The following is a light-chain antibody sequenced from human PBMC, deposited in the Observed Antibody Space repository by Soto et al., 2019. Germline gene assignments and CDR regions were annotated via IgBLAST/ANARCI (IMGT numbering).Light chain of an antibody. CDR1: QSVSSN. Sequence: EIVMTQSPATLSVSPGERATLSCRASQSVSSNLAWYQQKPGQAPRLLISGASTRDTGIPARFSGSGSGTEFTLTISSLQSEDFAVYYCQQYNNWPQTFGQGTKVEI. CDR3: QQYNNWPQT. J-gene: IGKJ1*01. CDR2: GAS. V-gene: IGKV3-15*01.